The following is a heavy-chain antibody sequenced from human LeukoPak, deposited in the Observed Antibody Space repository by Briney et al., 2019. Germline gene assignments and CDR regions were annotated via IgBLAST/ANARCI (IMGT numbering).Heavy chain of an antibody. J-gene: IGHJ4*02. CDR3: AHRPSGMAAVSFES. CDR2: INSNDDK. Sequence: SGPTLGHPTPPLTLTFTYSGFSLSTTGVGVGWICQPPGKALEWRALINSNDDKRYSPSLKSRLTISRDTSKNQVVLTMANMDPADTATYYCAHRPSGMAAVSFESWGQGNLVTVSS. D-gene: IGHD6-13*01. V-gene: IGHV2-5*01. CDR1: GFSLSTTGVG.